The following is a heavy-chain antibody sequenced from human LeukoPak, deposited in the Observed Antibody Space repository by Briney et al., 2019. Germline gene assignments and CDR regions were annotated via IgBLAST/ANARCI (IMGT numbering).Heavy chain of an antibody. CDR2: IYTSGST. CDR1: GGSISTYY. J-gene: IGHJ2*01. Sequence: SETLSLTCTVSGGSISTYYWSWIRQPAGKGLEWIGRIYTSGSTNYNPSLKSRVTMSVDTSKNQFSLKLSSVTAADTAVYYCARDVAVAGDWYFDLWGRGTLVTVSS. CDR3: ARDVAVAGDWYFDL. V-gene: IGHV4-4*07. D-gene: IGHD6-19*01.